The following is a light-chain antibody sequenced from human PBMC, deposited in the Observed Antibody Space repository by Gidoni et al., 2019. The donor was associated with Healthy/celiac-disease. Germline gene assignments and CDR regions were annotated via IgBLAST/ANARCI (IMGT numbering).Light chain of an antibody. J-gene: IGKJ5*01. V-gene: IGKV3-11*01. CDR3: RQRSNWPIT. Sequence: EIVLTQSPATLSLSPGERATLSCRASQSVSSYLAWYQQKPGQAPRLLIYDASNRATGIPARFSGSGSGTDFTLTISSLEPEDFAVYYCRQRSNWPITFXXXTRLEIK. CDR1: QSVSSY. CDR2: DAS.